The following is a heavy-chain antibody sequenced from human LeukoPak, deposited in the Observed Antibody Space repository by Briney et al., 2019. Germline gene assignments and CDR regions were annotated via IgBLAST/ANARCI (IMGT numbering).Heavy chain of an antibody. CDR1: RFTFSNYW. CDR3: ARFEISGSDFDY. Sequence: GGSLRLSCAASRFTFSNYWMHWVRQGPGKGLVWVSGINSDGSSTNYADSVKGRFTISRDNAKNTLYLQMNSLRAEDTAVYYCARFEISGSDFDYWGQGTLVTVSS. V-gene: IGHV3-74*01. D-gene: IGHD3-10*01. J-gene: IGHJ4*02. CDR2: INSDGSST.